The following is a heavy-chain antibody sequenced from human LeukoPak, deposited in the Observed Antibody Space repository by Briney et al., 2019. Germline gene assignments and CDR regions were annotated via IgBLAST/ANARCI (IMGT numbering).Heavy chain of an antibody. Sequence: GGSLRLSCVASGFTFSSYALTWVRQAPGKGLEWVSAITSSGLSGSGETTYNADSVKGRFTISRDNSKNTLYLQMNSLRAEDTALYYCAKWSTYSGLDFWGQGTLVIVSS. D-gene: IGHD5-12*01. CDR3: AKWSTYSGLDF. V-gene: IGHV3-23*01. J-gene: IGHJ4*02. CDR1: GFTFSSYA. CDR2: ITSSGLSGSGETT.